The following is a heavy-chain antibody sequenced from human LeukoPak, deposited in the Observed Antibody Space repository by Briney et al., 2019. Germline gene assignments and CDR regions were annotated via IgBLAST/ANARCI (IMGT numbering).Heavy chain of an antibody. J-gene: IGHJ6*03. CDR3: AKHWSYCSTTSCFFSYYYYYMDV. D-gene: IGHD2-2*01. CDR2: VSGADGTT. V-gene: IGHV3-23*01. CDR1: GFTFSSYG. Sequence: GGSLRLSCAASGFTFSSYGMHWVRQAPGKGREWVSGVSGADGTTYYADSVKGRFTISRDNSKSTLYLQMNNLRAEDTAVYYCAKHWSYCSTTSCFFSYYYYYMDVWGKGTTVTVSS.